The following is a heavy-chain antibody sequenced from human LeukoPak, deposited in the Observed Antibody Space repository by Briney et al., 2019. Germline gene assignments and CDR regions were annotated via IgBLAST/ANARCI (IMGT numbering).Heavy chain of an antibody. Sequence: GGSLRLSCAASGFTFSSYAMHWVRQAPGKGLEWVAVISYDGSNKYYADSVKGRFTISRDNSKNTLYLQMNSLRTEYTAVYYCARGPTYYDILTGYTIWGQGTLVTVSS. D-gene: IGHD3-9*01. J-gene: IGHJ4*02. CDR3: ARGPTYYDILTGYTI. CDR2: ISYDGSNK. CDR1: GFTFSSYA. V-gene: IGHV3-30-3*01.